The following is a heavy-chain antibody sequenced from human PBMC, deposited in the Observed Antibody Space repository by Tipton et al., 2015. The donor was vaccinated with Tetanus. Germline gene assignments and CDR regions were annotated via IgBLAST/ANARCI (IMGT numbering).Heavy chain of an antibody. CDR2: IDPNSGGT. CDR1: GYTFTGYY. D-gene: IGHD3-22*01. J-gene: IGHJ6*02. CDR3: ARDRGDYIYYGMDV. V-gene: IGHV1-2*02. Sequence: QLVQSGAEVKKPGASVRVSCKASGYTFTGYYMYWVRQAPGQGLGWMGWIDPNSGGTVYAQKFQGRVTMTRDTSISTAYMGLRSLRSDDTAVYYCARDRGDYIYYGMDVWGPGTTVTVS.